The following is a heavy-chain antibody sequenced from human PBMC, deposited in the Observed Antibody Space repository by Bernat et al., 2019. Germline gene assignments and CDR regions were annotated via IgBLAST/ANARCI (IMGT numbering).Heavy chain of an antibody. J-gene: IGHJ4*02. D-gene: IGHD2-2*01. CDR1: GFTFDDYA. Sequence: EVQLVESGGGLVQPGRSLRLSCAASGFTFDDYAMHWVRQAPGKGLEWVSSISSSSSYIYYADSVKGRFTISRDNAKNSLYLQMNSLRAEDTAVYYCARGVYCSSTSCYVPIDYWGQGTLVTVSS. V-gene: IGHV3-21*01. CDR2: ISSSSSYI. CDR3: ARGVYCSSTSCYVPIDY.